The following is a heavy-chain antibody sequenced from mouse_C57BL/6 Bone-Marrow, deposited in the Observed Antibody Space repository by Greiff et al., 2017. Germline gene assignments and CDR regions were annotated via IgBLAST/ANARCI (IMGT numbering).Heavy chain of an antibody. J-gene: IGHJ4*01. CDR2: SRNKANDYTT. V-gene: IGHV7-1*01. CDR1: GFTFSDFY. D-gene: IGHD1-1*01. CDR3: ARAHYYGSSMDY. Sequence: EVKVVESGGGLVQSGRSLRLSCATSGFTFSDFYMEWVRQAPGKGLEWIAASRNKANDYTTEYSASVKGRFIVSRDTSQSILYLQMNALRAEDTAIYYCARAHYYGSSMDYWGQGTSVTVSS.